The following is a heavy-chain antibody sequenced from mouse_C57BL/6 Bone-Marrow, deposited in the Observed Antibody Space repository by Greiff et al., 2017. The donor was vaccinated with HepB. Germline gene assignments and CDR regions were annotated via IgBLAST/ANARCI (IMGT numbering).Heavy chain of an antibody. CDR2: INPGSGGT. D-gene: IGHD1-1*01. CDR1: GYAFTNYL. J-gene: IGHJ2*01. V-gene: IGHV1-54*01. Sequence: QVQLQQSGAELVRPGTSVKVSCKASGYAFTNYLIEWVKQRPGQGLEWIGEINPGSGGTNYNEKFKGKATLTADKSSSTAYMQLSSLTSEDSAVYFCARDGYNASSYYFAYWGQGTTLTVSS. CDR3: ARDGYNASSYYFAY.